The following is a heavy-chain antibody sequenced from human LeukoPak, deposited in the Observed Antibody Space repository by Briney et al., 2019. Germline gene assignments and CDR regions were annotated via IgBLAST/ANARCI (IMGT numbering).Heavy chain of an antibody. V-gene: IGHV4-39*01. CDR2: IYYSGST. Sequence: SETLSLTCTVSGGSISSSSYYWGWIRQPPGKGLEWIGSIYYSGSTYYNPSLKSRVTISVDTSKNQFSLKLSSVTAADTAVYYCARGEVEIVVVPAPYNRPFDYWGQGTLVTVSS. J-gene: IGHJ4*02. CDR3: ARGEVEIVVVPAPYNRPFDY. D-gene: IGHD2-2*03. CDR1: GGSISSSSYY.